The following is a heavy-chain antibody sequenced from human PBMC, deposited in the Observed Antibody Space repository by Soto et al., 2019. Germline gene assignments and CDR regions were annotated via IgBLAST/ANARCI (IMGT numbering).Heavy chain of an antibody. Sequence: GSLRLSCAASGFTFSSYRMSWVRQAPGKGLEWVANIKQDGSEKYYVDSVKGRFTISRDNAKNSLYLQMNSLRAEDTAVYYCARDQGGSYYGAIDYWGQGTLVTVSS. CDR3: ARDQGGSYYGAIDY. CDR2: IKQDGSEK. D-gene: IGHD1-26*01. CDR1: GFTFSSYR. V-gene: IGHV3-7*03. J-gene: IGHJ4*02.